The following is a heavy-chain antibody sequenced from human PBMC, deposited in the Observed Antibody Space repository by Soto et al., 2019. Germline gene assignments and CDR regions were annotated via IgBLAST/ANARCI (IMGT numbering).Heavy chain of an antibody. CDR3: ARDERYYYDSSGYDPFDY. CDR1: GFTFSSYA. V-gene: IGHV3-30-3*01. D-gene: IGHD3-22*01. Sequence: QVQLVESGGGVVQPGRSLRLSCAASGFTFSSYAMHWVRQAPGKGLEWMAVISYDGSNKYYADSVKGRFTISRDNSKNTLYLQMNSMRAEDTAVYYCARDERYYYDSSGYDPFDYWGQGTLVTVSS. J-gene: IGHJ4*02. CDR2: ISYDGSNK.